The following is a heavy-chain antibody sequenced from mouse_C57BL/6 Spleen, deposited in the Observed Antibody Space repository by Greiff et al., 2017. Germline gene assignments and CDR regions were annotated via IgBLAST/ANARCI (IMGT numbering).Heavy chain of an antibody. CDR2: FHPYSDYT. CDR1: GFTFTTYP. D-gene: IGHD1-1*01. J-gene: IGHJ1*03. CDR3: ARYYSGSRAFDV. V-gene: IGHV1-47*01. Sequence: VQRVESGAGLVKPGASVKISCAASGFTFTTYPIEWMHQTPGKRLEWVATFHPYSDYTKYTEKFKGKATFTVEKSSSTVYMELSRLTSDVAAVYYCARYYSGSRAFDVWGTGTTVTVSS.